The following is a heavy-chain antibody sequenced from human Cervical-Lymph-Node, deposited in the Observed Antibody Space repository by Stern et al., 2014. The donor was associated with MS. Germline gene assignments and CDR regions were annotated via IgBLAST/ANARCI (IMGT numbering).Heavy chain of an antibody. J-gene: IGHJ5*02. CDR2: IYHSGST. CDR1: SYSISSGYY. Sequence: QVQLVQSGPGLVKPSETLSLTCTVSSYSISSGYYWGWIRQPPGKGLEWIGTIYHSGSTYYNPSLKSRVTISVDTSKNQFSLKLSLVTAADTAVYYCAREEQQLIHGNWFDPWGQGTLVTVSS. D-gene: IGHD6-13*01. CDR3: AREEQQLIHGNWFDP. V-gene: IGHV4-38-2*02.